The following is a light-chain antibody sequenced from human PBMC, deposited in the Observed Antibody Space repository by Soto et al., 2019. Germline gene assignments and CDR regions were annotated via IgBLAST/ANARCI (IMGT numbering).Light chain of an antibody. J-gene: IGLJ1*01. Sequence: QSALTQPASVSGSPGQSITISCTGTITDIGAYNYVSWYQQHPGKAPKLLIYGVSSRPSGVSNRFSGSKSGNAAYLTISGLQADDEAEYYCSSCTSSITPYVFGTGTKLTVL. CDR3: SSCTSSITPYV. V-gene: IGLV2-14*01. CDR2: GVS. CDR1: ITDIGAYNY.